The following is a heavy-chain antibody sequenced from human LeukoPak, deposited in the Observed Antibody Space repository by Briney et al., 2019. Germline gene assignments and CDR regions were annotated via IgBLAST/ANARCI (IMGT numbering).Heavy chain of an antibody. D-gene: IGHD3-9*01. V-gene: IGHV3-21*01. Sequence: GGSLRLSCAASGFTFSIYSMNWVRQAPGKGLEWVSSISSSSSYIYYADSVKGRFTISRDNAKNSLYLQMNSLRAEDTAVYYCARDPGYYDILTTNSDYWGQGTLVTVSS. CDR2: ISSSSSYI. CDR1: GFTFSIYS. J-gene: IGHJ4*02. CDR3: ARDPGYYDILTTNSDY.